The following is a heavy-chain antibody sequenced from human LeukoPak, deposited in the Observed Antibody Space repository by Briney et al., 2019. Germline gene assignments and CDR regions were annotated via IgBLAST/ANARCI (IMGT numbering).Heavy chain of an antibody. CDR2: INPNSGGT. D-gene: IGHD6-13*01. Sequence: ASVKVSCTASGYTFTGYYMHWVRQAPGQGLEWMGWINPNSGGTNYAQKFQGRVTMTRDTSISTAYMELSRLRSDDTAVYYCASSGIAAAGSIDYWGQGTLVTVSS. V-gene: IGHV1-2*02. CDR1: GYTFTGYY. J-gene: IGHJ4*02. CDR3: ASSGIAAAGSIDY.